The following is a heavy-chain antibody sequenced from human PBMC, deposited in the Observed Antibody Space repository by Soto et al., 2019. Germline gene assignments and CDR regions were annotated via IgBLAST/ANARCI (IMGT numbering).Heavy chain of an antibody. CDR2: IYWDDDK. J-gene: IGHJ5*02. CDR1: GFSLSTSGVG. V-gene: IGHV2-5*02. Sequence: QITLKESGPTLVKPTQTLTLTCTFSGFSLSTSGVGVAWIRQPPGKALEWLALIYWDDDKRYRPTLKSRLTITKDTSKNQVVLTMTKMDPVDTATYYCAHGTEKFDPWGQGTLVTVSS. CDR3: AHGTEKFDP.